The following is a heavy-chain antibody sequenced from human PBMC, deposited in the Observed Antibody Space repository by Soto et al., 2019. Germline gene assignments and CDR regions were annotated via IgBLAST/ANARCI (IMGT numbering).Heavy chain of an antibody. D-gene: IGHD3-10*01. Sequence: SLRLSCAASGFPFSSTDMTWVRQAPGKGLDWVSTIDGSGGTTYYADSVKGRFTISRDNSMNTVYLQMNSLRADDTALYYCAKNSGWFNTWGQGALVTVSS. V-gene: IGHV3-23*01. CDR2: IDGSGGTT. CDR3: AKNSGWFNT. CDR1: GFPFSSTD. J-gene: IGHJ5*02.